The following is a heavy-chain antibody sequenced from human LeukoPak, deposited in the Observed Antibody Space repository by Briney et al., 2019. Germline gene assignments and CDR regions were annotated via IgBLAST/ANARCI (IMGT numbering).Heavy chain of an antibody. CDR3: ARLMQGYDILTGYYPKYYYYGMDV. CDR2: MYPGDADT. D-gene: IGHD3-9*01. Sequence: GESLKISGKGSGYSFTSYWIGWVRQMPGKGLEWMGIMYPGDADTSASPSFQGQVTISADKSISTAYLQWSSLKASDTAMYYCARLMQGYDILTGYYPKYYYYGMDVWGQGTTVTVSS. J-gene: IGHJ6*02. V-gene: IGHV5-51*01. CDR1: GYSFTSYW.